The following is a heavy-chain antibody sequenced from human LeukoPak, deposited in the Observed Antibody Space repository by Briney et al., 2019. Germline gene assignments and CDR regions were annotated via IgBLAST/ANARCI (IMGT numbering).Heavy chain of an antibody. CDR3: ATQGRRDGYNNAFDI. CDR1: GDTFSTNG. D-gene: IGHD5-24*01. V-gene: IGHV1-69*04. J-gene: IGHJ3*02. CDR2: IIPVLGIT. Sequence: SVKVSCKASGDTFSTNGIRWVRPAPGQGLEWMGRIIPVLGITNYAQQFQGRVTITADTSTTTVYMELSSLRSEDTAVYYCATQGRRDGYNNAFDIWGQGTMVTVSS.